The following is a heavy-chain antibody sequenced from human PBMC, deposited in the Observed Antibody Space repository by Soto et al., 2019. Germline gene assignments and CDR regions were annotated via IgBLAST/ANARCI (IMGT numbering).Heavy chain of an antibody. CDR1: GGSISSGYYY. V-gene: IGHV4-30-4*01. CDR2: SKYRGNA. J-gene: IGHJ6*02. Sequence: KPSETLSLTCSVSGGSISSGYYYWSWIRQPPGKGLEWIVNSKYRGNAYNTPSLKRRLIKSVDTSKNQFSLKVGSVTAAGTPVYYCASSSLYGMDVWGQGTTVTVSS. CDR3: ASSSLYGMDV.